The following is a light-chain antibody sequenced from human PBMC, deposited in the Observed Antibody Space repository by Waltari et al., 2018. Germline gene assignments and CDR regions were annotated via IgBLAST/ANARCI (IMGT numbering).Light chain of an antibody. Sequence: SYELTQPSSVSVSPGQTARITCSGDVLAKKYARWFQQQPGQAPVLGIYKAGERPSGIPERFSGSSSGTTVTLTISGAQVEDEADYYCYSAADNNVVFGGGTKLTVL. CDR1: VLAKKY. V-gene: IGLV3-27*01. J-gene: IGLJ2*01. CDR2: KAG. CDR3: YSAADNNVV.